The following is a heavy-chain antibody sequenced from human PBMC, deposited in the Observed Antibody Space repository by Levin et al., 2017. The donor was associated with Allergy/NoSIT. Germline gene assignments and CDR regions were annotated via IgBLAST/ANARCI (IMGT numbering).Heavy chain of an antibody. D-gene: IGHD3-10*01. Sequence: ASVKVSCKASGGTFSSYAISWVRQAPGQGLEWMGGIIPIFGTANYAQKFQGRVTITADESTSTAYMELSSLRSEDTAVYYCARKGYYYGSGSYSPFGYWGQGTLVTVSS. CDR1: GGTFSSYA. CDR3: ARKGYYYGSGSYSPFGY. CDR2: IIPIFGTA. V-gene: IGHV1-69*13. J-gene: IGHJ4*02.